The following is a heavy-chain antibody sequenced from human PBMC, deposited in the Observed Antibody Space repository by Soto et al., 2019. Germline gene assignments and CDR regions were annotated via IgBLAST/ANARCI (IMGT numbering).Heavy chain of an antibody. V-gene: IGHV3-23*01. Sequence: PGGSLRLSCAVSGFSFDTYAMSRFTMSWDREAPGKGLEWVSSISGSGGKAYYADTVNCRLTISSDISMKTLQLKMNSLSAEGTVFYYCAKDRGGFAGCWEHFDVWGQGALVTVSS. CDR2: ISGSGGKA. CDR3: AKDRGGFAGCWEHFDV. J-gene: IGHJ4*02. CDR1: GFSFDTYA. D-gene: IGHD1-26*01.